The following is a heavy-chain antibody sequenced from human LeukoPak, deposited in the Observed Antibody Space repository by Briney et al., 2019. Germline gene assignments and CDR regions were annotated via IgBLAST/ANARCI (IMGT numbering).Heavy chain of an antibody. Sequence: GGSLRLSCAASGFTFSSYAMSWVRQAPGKGLVWVSTVSSSSSSTYYADSVKGRFTISRDNSNNTLYLQMNSLRAEDTAVYYCARATGITVAPKYWGQGTLVTVSS. D-gene: IGHD6-19*01. CDR3: ARATGITVAPKY. CDR1: GFTFSSYA. V-gene: IGHV3-23*01. J-gene: IGHJ4*02. CDR2: VSSSSSST.